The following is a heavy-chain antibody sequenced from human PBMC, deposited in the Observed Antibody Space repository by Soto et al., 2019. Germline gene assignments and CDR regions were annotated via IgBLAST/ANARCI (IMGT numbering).Heavy chain of an antibody. D-gene: IGHD3-22*01. CDR2: IIPIFGTT. Sequence: ASVKVSCKASGGTFGSDAITWVRQAPGQGLEWVGRIIPIFGTTNYAQNLQGRVTISADKSALTSYMELHSLTSDDTALYYCARDRTDSGYYTNWLDPWGQGTQVTVSS. CDR1: GGTFGSDA. CDR3: ARDRTDSGYYTNWLDP. V-gene: IGHV1-69*06. J-gene: IGHJ5*02.